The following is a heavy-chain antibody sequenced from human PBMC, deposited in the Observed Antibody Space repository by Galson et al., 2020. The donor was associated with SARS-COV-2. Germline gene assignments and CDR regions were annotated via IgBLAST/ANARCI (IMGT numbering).Heavy chain of an antibody. V-gene: IGHV4-30-4*01. CDR2: IHYSGST. J-gene: IGHJ6*03. D-gene: IGHD3-3*01. Sequence: SETLSLTCTVSGGSISSGDYYWSWIRQPPGKGLEWIGYIHYSGSTYYNPSLKSRVTISVDTSKNQFSLKLSSVTAADTAVYYCARGGRFLEWLLSVNYYYYMDVWGKGTTVTVSS. CDR1: GGSISSGDYY. CDR3: ARGGRFLEWLLSVNYYYYMDV.